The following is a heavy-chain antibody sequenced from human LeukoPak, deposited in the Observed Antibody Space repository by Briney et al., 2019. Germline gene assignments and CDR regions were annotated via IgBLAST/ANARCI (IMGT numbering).Heavy chain of an antibody. V-gene: IGHV4-61*02. CDR3: ARGYIAAAGTGFDY. CDR1: GGSISSGSYY. D-gene: IGHD6-13*01. Sequence: SQTLSLTCTVSGGSISSGSYYWSWIRQPAGKGLEWIGRIYTSGSTNYNPSLKSRVTISVDTSKNQFSLKLSSVTAADTAVYYCARGYIAAAGTGFDYWGQGTLVTVSS. J-gene: IGHJ4*02. CDR2: IYTSGST.